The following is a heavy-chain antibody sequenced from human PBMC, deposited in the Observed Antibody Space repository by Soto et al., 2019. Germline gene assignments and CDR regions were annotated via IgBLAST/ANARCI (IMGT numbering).Heavy chain of an antibody. CDR2: IWYDGSNK. V-gene: IGHV3-33*01. CDR3: ARNPGGGFGELSYEGDYYYYYMDV. J-gene: IGHJ6*03. CDR1: GFTFSSYG. D-gene: IGHD3-10*01. Sequence: QVQLVESGGGVVQPGRSLRLSCAAYGFTFSSYGMHWVRKAPGKGLEWVAVIWYDGSNKYYADSVKGRFTISRDNSKNTQYLQMKRLRAEDTAVYYCARNPGGGFGELSYEGDYYYYYMDVWGKGTTVTVSS.